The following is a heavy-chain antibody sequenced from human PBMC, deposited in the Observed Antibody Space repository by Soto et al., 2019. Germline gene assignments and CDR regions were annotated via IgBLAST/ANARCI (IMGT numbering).Heavy chain of an antibody. V-gene: IGHV3-11*01. CDR3: AGSNTFYDFWSGYYNWFDP. D-gene: IGHD3-3*01. CDR1: GFTFSDYC. J-gene: IGHJ5*02. CDR2: ISSSGSTI. Sequence: GGSLRLSCAASGFTFSDYCMSWIRQAPGKGLEWVSYISSSGSTIYYADSVKGRFTISRDNAKNPLYLQMNSLRAEDTAVYYCAGSNTFYDFWSGYYNWFDPWGQGTLVTVSS.